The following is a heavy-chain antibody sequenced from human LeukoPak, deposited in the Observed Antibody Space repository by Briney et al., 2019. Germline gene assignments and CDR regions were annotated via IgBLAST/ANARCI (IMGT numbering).Heavy chain of an antibody. J-gene: IGHJ4*02. Sequence: GESLKISCQGSGYSFTNYWIGWVRQLPGKGLEWIGIIYPSDSDTRYSPAFQGQVTISADKSINTAYLQWSSLKASDTAIYYCARPIGVGGYSYYWWGQGTLVTVSS. CDR2: IYPSDSDT. D-gene: IGHD5-18*01. CDR1: GYSFTNYW. V-gene: IGHV5-51*01. CDR3: ARPIGVGGYSYYW.